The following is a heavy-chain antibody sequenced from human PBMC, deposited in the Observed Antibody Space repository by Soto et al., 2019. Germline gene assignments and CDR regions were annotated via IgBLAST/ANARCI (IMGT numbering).Heavy chain of an antibody. V-gene: IGHV1-18*01. Sequence: QVQLVQSGAEVKKPGASVKVSCKASGYTFSSYRISWVRQAPGQGPEWMRWIYASTGATKYAQTFQDRLIMTTDPSTSTAYTELRSLTSDDTAVYYCARADYGDDDYWGQGTLVTVSS. CDR1: GYTFSSYR. CDR2: IYASTGAT. J-gene: IGHJ4*02. D-gene: IGHD4-17*01. CDR3: ARADYGDDDY.